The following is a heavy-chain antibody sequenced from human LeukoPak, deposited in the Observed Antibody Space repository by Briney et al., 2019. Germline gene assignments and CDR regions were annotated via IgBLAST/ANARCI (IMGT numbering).Heavy chain of an antibody. V-gene: IGHV4-59*12. CDR1: GGSTSGYF. CDR2: VYYSGGT. CDR3: ARGGASGSYWGDAFDI. J-gene: IGHJ3*02. D-gene: IGHD1-26*01. Sequence: KPSETLSLTCSVSGGSTSGYFWTWIRQPPGKGPEWIGYVYYSGGTSYSPSLKSRVTISVDTSKNQFSLKLNSVTAADTAVYYCARGGASGSYWGDAFDIWGQGTMVTVSS.